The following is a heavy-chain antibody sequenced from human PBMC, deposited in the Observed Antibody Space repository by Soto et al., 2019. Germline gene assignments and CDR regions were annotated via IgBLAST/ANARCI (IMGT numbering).Heavy chain of an antibody. D-gene: IGHD3-16*01. CDR3: ARAFGTGAEFDY. CDR1: GGSIRSGTYY. CDR2: IYYSGGT. V-gene: IGHV4-31*03. J-gene: IGHJ4*02. Sequence: TSETLSLTCTVSGGSIRSGTYYWSWIRQHPGKGLEWIGYIYYSGGTYYNPSLKSRVTISVDTSRNQFSLKLTSVTAADTAVYYCARAFGTGAEFDYWGQGTLVTVSS.